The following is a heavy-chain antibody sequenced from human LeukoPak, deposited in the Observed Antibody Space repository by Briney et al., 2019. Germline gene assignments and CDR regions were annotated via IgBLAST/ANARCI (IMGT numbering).Heavy chain of an antibody. CDR3: AIMHPYYDGNGYWVQ. J-gene: IGHJ4*02. CDR1: GFTFNIYG. V-gene: IGHV3-23*01. D-gene: IGHD3-22*01. Sequence: GGSLRLSCAASGFTFNIYGMSWVRQAPGKGLEWVSGIKGRFTISRDNPRNTLYLQMNSLRAEDTALYYCAIMHPYYDGNGYWVQWGQGTLVTVSS. CDR2: I.